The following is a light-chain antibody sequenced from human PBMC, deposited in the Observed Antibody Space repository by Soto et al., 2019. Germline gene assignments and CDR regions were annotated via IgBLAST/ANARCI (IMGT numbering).Light chain of an antibody. CDR1: QSVSSY. CDR3: QQRSNWPRLT. CDR2: DAS. Sequence: EIVLTQSPATLSLSPGERATLSCRASQSVSSYLAWYQQKPGQAPRLLIYDASNRATGIPARFSGSGSGTGFTLTISSLEPEDFAVYYCQQRSNWPRLTFGGGTK. V-gene: IGKV3-11*01. J-gene: IGKJ4*01.